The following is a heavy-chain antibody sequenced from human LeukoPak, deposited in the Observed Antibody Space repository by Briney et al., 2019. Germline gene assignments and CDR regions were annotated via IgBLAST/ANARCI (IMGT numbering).Heavy chain of an antibody. CDR2: IKQDGSEK. J-gene: IGHJ5*02. Sequence: GGSLRLSCAASGFTFSSYWMSWVRQAPGKGLEWVANIKQDGSEKYYVDSVKGRFTISRDNAKNSLYLQMNSLRAEDTTVYYCAREMQWLGAENWFDPWGQGTLVTVSS. D-gene: IGHD6-19*01. CDR1: GFTFSSYW. CDR3: AREMQWLGAENWFDP. V-gene: IGHV3-7*01.